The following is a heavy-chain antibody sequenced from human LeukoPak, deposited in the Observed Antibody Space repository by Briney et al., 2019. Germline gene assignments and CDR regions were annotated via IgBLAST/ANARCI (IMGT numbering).Heavy chain of an antibody. CDR3: ARDRGVVVPAAILSYYYGMDV. J-gene: IGHJ6*02. D-gene: IGHD2-2*02. V-gene: IGHV4-59*12. CDR1: GGSXXSYY. Sequence: LSLTCXVSGGSXXSYYWSWIRQPPGKGLEWIGYIYYSGSTNYNPSLKSRVTMSVDPSKNQFSLKLSSVTAADTAVYYCARDRGVVVPAAILSYYYGMDVWGQGTTVTVSS. CDR2: IYYSGST.